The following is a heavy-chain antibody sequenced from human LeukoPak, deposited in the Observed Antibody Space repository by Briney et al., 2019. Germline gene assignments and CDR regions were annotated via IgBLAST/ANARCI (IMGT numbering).Heavy chain of an antibody. D-gene: IGHD2-2*01. J-gene: IGHJ6*02. V-gene: IGHV3-23*01. CDR3: ARDPPSSPYQLLPFYYYYYGMDV. CDR1: GFTFSSYV. CDR2: ISGGGGRT. Sequence: GGSLRLSCAASGFTFSSYVMSWVRQAPGKGLEWVSAISGGGGRTYYADSVKGRFTISRDNAKNSLYLQMNSLRAEDTAVYYCARDPPSSPYQLLPFYYYYYGMDVWGQGTTVTVSS.